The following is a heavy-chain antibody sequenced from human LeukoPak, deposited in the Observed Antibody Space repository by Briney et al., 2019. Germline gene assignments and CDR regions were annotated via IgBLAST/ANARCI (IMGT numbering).Heavy chain of an antibody. Sequence: SETLSLTCGVSGYSISSGYYWGWIRQPPGKGLEWIGSFNHSGSTYNNPSLKSRITISVDTSKNQFSLKLSSVTAADTAVYYCARIGDTDPSIPFDYWGQGTLVTVSS. J-gene: IGHJ4*02. CDR2: FNHSGST. CDR1: GYSISSGYY. D-gene: IGHD4-17*01. CDR3: ARIGDTDPSIPFDY. V-gene: IGHV4-38-2*01.